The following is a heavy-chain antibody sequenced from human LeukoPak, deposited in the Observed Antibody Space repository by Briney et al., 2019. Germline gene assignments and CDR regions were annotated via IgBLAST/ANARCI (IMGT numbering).Heavy chain of an antibody. CDR1: GFTFSSYA. D-gene: IGHD2-21*01. CDR3: AKDFRIGYSAHFDY. V-gene: IGHV3-23*01. J-gene: IGHJ4*02. CDR2: ISGSGNRT. Sequence: PGGSLRLSCAASGFTFSSYAMSWVRQAPGKGLEWVSSISGSGNRTYYADSVKGRFTISRDNSKNTLFLQMNSLRAEDTAVYYCAKDFRIGYSAHFDYWGQGALVTVSS.